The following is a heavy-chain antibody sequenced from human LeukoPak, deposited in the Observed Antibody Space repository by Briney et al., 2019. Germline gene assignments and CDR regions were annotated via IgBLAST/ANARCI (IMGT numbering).Heavy chain of an antibody. CDR3: AREGVTKYYFDY. Sequence: PSETLSLTCTVSGGSISSSSYYWGWIRQPPGKGLEWIGSIYYSGDTYYNPSLKSRVAISIDTSKNQFSLKLSSVTAADTAVYYCAREGVTKYYFDYWGQGTLVTVSS. V-gene: IGHV4-39*07. CDR1: GGSISSSSYY. D-gene: IGHD4-11*01. CDR2: IYYSGDT. J-gene: IGHJ4*02.